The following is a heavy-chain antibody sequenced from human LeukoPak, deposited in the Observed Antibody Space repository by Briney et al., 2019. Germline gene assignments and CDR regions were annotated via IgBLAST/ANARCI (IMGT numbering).Heavy chain of an antibody. J-gene: IGHJ4*02. CDR3: ARVGYRYGRTLDF. D-gene: IGHD5-18*01. CDR1: GGSLTSYY. Sequence: SETLSLTCTVSGGSLTSYYWSWFRQPAGKGLEWIGRIYASGSTNYNPSLKSRVTISVDTSKNQFSLKLSSVTAADTAVYYCARVGYRYGRTLDFWGQGTLVTVSS. V-gene: IGHV4-4*07. CDR2: IYASGST.